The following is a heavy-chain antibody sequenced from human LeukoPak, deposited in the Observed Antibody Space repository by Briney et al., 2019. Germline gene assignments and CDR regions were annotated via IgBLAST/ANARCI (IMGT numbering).Heavy chain of an antibody. CDR3: ARHGPPPYFDL. Sequence: SETLSLTCTVSGGSISSYYWSWIRQPPGKGLEWIGYIYYSGSTNYNPSLKSRVTISVDTSKNQFSLRLSSVTAADTAVYYCARHGPPPYFDLWGRGTLVTVSS. CDR1: GGSISSYY. CDR2: IYYSGST. V-gene: IGHV4-59*08. J-gene: IGHJ2*01.